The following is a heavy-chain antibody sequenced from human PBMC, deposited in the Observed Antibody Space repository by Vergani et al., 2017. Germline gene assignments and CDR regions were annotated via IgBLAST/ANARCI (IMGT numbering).Heavy chain of an antibody. V-gene: IGHV3-30*02. D-gene: IGHD3-22*01. CDR3: ARPHYYDSTMEDAFDF. J-gene: IGHJ3*01. CDR1: GFTFSSYG. Sequence: QVQLVESGGGVVQPGGSLRLSCAASGFTFSSYGMHWVRQAPGKGLEWVAFIRYDGSNKYYADSVKGRFTISRDNSKNTLYLQMNSLRAEDTAVYYCARPHYYDSTMEDAFDFWGQGTMVTVSS. CDR2: IRYDGSNK.